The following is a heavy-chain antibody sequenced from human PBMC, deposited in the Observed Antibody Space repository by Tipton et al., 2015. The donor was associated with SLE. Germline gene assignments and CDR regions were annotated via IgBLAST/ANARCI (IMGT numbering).Heavy chain of an antibody. D-gene: IGHD3-22*01. Sequence: SLRFSCAASGFTFSSYWMHWVRQAPGKGLVWVSRIYTDGSRTHYADSVRGRFTISRDNAKNTLYLQMNSLRAEDTAAYYCARGESSGYYVDYWGHGTLVTVSS. CDR1: GFTFSSYW. J-gene: IGHJ4*01. CDR3: ARGESSGYYVDY. V-gene: IGHV3-74*01. CDR2: IYTDGSRT.